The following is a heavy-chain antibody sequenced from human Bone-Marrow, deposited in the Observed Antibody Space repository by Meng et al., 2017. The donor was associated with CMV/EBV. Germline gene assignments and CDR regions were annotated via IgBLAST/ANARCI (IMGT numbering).Heavy chain of an antibody. J-gene: IGHJ6*02. CDR1: GYTFASYG. D-gene: IGHD1-26*01. CDR2: ISVYNGET. V-gene: IGHV1-18*01. CDR3: ARGPIVGTTTDYYYYGMDG. Sequence: ASVKVSCKGSGYTFASYGISWVRQAPGQGLEWMGWISVYNGETNYAQKLQDRVTMTTDTSTSIAYMELRSLRSDDSAVYYCARGPIVGTTTDYYYYGMDGWGQGTTVTVSS.